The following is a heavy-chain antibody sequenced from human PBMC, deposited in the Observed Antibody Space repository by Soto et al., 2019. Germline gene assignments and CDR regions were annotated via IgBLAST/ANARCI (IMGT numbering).Heavy chain of an antibody. Sequence: QVQLQESGPGLVNASGTLSLTCGVSGGSISTNNWWRWVRQPPGQGLEWIAEVYHSGSTNYNPSLKSRLTISVDKSKNQFSLGLTSVTAADSAVYYCARAKLCNTLSCPHSFDTWGQGTLVTVSS. CDR3: ARAKLCNTLSCPHSFDT. CDR1: GGSISTNNW. D-gene: IGHD2-2*01. V-gene: IGHV4-4*02. J-gene: IGHJ4*02. CDR2: VYHSGST.